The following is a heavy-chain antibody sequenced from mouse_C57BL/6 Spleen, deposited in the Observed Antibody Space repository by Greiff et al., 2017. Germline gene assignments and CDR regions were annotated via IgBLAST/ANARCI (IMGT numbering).Heavy chain of an antibody. CDR1: GYTFTSYW. Sequence: QVQLQQPGAELVRPGSSVKLSCKASGYTFTSYWMHWVKQRPIQGLEWIGNIDPSDSETHYNQKFKDKATLTVDKSSSTAYMQLSSLTSEDSAVYYCARVATGTGYFDYCGQGTTLTVSS. CDR3: ARVATGTGYFDY. CDR2: IDPSDSET. D-gene: IGHD4-1*02. V-gene: IGHV1-52*01. J-gene: IGHJ2*01.